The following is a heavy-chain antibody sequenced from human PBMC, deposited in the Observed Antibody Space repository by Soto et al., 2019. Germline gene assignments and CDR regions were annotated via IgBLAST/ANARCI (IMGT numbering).Heavy chain of an antibody. Sequence: PSVKVSCKASGGTFSGYAISWVRQAPGQGLEWMGGIIPIFGTANYAQKFQGRVTITADESTSTAYMELSSLRSEDTAVYYCATDLRLLQYYYGMDVWGQGTTATVSS. V-gene: IGHV1-69*01. CDR1: GGTFSGYA. CDR2: IIPIFGTA. D-gene: IGHD1-26*01. CDR3: ATDLRLLQYYYGMDV. J-gene: IGHJ6*02.